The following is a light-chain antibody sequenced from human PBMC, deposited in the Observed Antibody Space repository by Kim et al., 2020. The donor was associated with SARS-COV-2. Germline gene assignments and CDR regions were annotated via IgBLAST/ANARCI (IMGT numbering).Light chain of an antibody. V-gene: IGKV1-27*01. J-gene: IGKJ4*01. CDR2: AAS. CDR3: QKYDDAPLS. Sequence: DIQMTKSPSSLSASVGDRVTITCRASQGISNHFAWYQQKPGKIPKLLMHAASTLQSGVPSRFSGSGSGTDFTLTISSLQPEDVATYFCQKYDDAPLSFGGGTKVDIK. CDR1: QGISNH.